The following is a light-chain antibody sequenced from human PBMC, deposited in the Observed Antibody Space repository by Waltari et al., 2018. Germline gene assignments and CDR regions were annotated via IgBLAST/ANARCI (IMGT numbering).Light chain of an antibody. CDR1: QRISSW. CDR3: QQYNAYSWT. Sequence: DIQMTQSPSTLSASVGDRVTITCRASQRISSWLAWYQQKPGKAPNLLIYKASSLESGVPSRFSGSGSGTAFTLTISSLQPDDFATYYCQQYNAYSWTFGQGTK. V-gene: IGKV1-5*03. J-gene: IGKJ1*01. CDR2: KAS.